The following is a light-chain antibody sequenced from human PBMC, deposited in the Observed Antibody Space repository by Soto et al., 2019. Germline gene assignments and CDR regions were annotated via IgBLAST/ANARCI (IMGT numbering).Light chain of an antibody. CDR2: DVS. Sequence: QSVLTQPASGSGSPGQSITISCTGTSSDVGGYNYVSWYQQHPGKAPKLLIFDVSNRPSGVSNRFSRAKSGNTASLTISGLQAEDEADYYCSSYTCSSTPYVFGTGTNVNVL. CDR3: SSYTCSSTPYV. CDR1: SSDVGGYNY. J-gene: IGLJ1*01. V-gene: IGLV2-14*01.